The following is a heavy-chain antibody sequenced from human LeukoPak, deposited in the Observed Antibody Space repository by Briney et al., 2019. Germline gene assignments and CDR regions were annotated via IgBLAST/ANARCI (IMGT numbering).Heavy chain of an antibody. CDR1: GGSISSYY. CDR2: IYYSGST. CDR3: ARRNIAAAGRNWFDP. V-gene: IGHV4-59*08. D-gene: IGHD6-13*01. Sequence: PSETLSLTCTVSGGSISSYYWSWLRQPPGKGLEWIGYIYYSGSTNYNPSLKSRVTISVDTSKNQFSLKLSSVTAADTAVYYCARRNIAAAGRNWFDPWGQGTLVTVSS. J-gene: IGHJ5*02.